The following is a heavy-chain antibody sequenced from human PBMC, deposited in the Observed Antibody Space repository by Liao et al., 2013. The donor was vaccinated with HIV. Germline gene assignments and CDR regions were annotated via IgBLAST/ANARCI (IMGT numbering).Heavy chain of an antibody. CDR2: VNHSGST. CDR3: ARGGFIHYFKDDPFDI. Sequence: QVQLQQWGAGLLKPSETLSLTCGVYGGSFSNSYWSWIRQPPREGAWSGLGKVNHSGSTNYNPSLKSRVTRSVDTSKNQFSLKLTSVTAADTAVYHCARGGFIHYFKDDPFDIWGQGTMVTVSS. D-gene: IGHD3-10*01. V-gene: IGHV4-34*01. J-gene: IGHJ3*02. CDR1: GGSFSNSY.